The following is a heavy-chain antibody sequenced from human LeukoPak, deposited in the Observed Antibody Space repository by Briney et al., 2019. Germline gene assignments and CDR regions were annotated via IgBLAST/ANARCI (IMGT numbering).Heavy chain of an antibody. Sequence: SVKVSCKASGGTFSSYAISWVRQAPGQGLEWMGRIIPILGIANYAQKFQGRVTITADKSTSTAYMELSRLRSEDTAVYYCARDKELSAPDYYFDYWGQGTLVTVSS. CDR2: IIPILGIA. CDR1: GGTFSSYA. J-gene: IGHJ4*02. V-gene: IGHV1-69*04. CDR3: ARDKELSAPDYYFDY. D-gene: IGHD1-7*01.